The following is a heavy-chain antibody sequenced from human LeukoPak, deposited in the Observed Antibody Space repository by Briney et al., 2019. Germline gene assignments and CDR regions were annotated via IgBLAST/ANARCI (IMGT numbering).Heavy chain of an antibody. CDR3: PKDNAYYGSGSYSHDAFDT. CDR1: GFTFSSYG. V-gene: IGHV3-30*02. D-gene: IGHD3-10*01. CDR2: IRYDGSNK. Sequence: GGSLRLSCAASGFTFSSYGMHWVRQAPGKGLGWVAFIRYDGSNKYYADSVKGRFTISRDNSKNTLYLQMNSLRAEDTAVYYCPKDNAYYGSGSYSHDAFDTWGQGTMVTVSS. J-gene: IGHJ3*02.